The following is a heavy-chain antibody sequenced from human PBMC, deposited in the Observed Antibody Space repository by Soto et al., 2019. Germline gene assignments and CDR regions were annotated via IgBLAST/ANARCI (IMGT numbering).Heavy chain of an antibody. J-gene: IGHJ4*02. CDR3: ARGRPWALGY. CDR1: GYIFTSQG. CDR2: ISTYNGNP. D-gene: IGHD3-16*01. V-gene: IGHV1-18*01. Sequence: QIQLVQSGAEVKKPGASVKVSCKASGYIFTSQGISWVRQAPGQGLEWMGWISTYNGNPNYAQKLQGRVTMTTNTSTTTAFLELRSLTSVDAAVYYCARGRPWALGYWGQGTPVIVSS.